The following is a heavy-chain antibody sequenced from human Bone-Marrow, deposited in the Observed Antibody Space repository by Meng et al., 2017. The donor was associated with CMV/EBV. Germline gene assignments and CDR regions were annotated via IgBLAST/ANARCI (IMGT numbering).Heavy chain of an antibody. V-gene: IGHV1-46*01. J-gene: IGHJ4*02. Sequence: TFTSYYLHLVRQAPGQGLEWMGIINPSGGSTSYAQKFQGRVTMTRDTSTSTVYMELSSLRSEDTAVYYCARGPAGYCSSTSCYLFDYWGQGTLVTVSS. CDR1: TFTSYY. D-gene: IGHD2-2*01. CDR3: ARGPAGYCSSTSCYLFDY. CDR2: INPSGGST.